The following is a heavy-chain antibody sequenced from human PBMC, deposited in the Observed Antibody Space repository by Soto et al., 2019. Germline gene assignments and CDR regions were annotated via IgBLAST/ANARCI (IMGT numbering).Heavy chain of an antibody. CDR1: GFTVSSYA. CDR2: ISGSGGST. Sequence: EVQLLESGGGLVQPGGSLRLSCAASGFTVSSYAMSWVRQAPGKGLEWVSAISGSGGSTYYADSVKGRFTISRDTSKNTLYLQMNSLRAEDTAVYYCVKDSSSSLVDYWGQGTLVTVSS. V-gene: IGHV3-23*01. J-gene: IGHJ4*02. D-gene: IGHD6-13*01. CDR3: VKDSSSSLVDY.